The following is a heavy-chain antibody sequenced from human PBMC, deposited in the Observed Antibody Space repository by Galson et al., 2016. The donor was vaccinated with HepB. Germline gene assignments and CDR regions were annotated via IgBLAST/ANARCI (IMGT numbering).Heavy chain of an antibody. CDR3: AHRGSANTRVAFDF. V-gene: IGHV2-5*02. J-gene: IGHJ3*01. D-gene: IGHD1-26*01. CDR2: IYWDDDK. CDR1: GFSLNTVGEC. Sequence: LVKPTQTLTLTCTFSGFSLNTVGECVAWIRQPPGKALELLALIYWDDDKRYRPSLSGRLAITKETSKGQVVLTLTNVAPVDTATYYCAHRGSANTRVAFDFWGQGTVVTVSS.